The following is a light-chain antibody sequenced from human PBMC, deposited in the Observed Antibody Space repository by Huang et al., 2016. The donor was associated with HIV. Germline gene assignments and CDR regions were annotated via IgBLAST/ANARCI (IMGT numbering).Light chain of an antibody. CDR2: AAS. Sequence: DIQMTQSPSSLSASVGDRVTISCRASQGIANHLAWYQQRPGKAPKLLIYAASALQSGVQSRLSGSGSGTEFTLTISSLQPEDVATYFCQKYNSAPRTVGPGTKVEIK. J-gene: IGKJ3*01. V-gene: IGKV1-27*01. CDR3: QKYNSAPRT. CDR1: QGIANH.